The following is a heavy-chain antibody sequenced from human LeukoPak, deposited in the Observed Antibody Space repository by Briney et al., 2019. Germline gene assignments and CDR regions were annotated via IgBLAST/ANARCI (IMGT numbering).Heavy chain of an antibody. J-gene: IGHJ6*02. D-gene: IGHD6-19*01. CDR2: VYYSGST. V-gene: IGHV4-4*02. CDR3: TRDEPDYNSGSSMDV. CDR1: GGSIINNKW. Sequence: SETLSLTCVVSGGSIINNKWWSWVRQPPGKGLEWIGDVYYSGSTNYNPSLRSRVTMSVDKSKNQFSLKLNSVTAADTAVYYCTRDEPDYNSGSSMDVWGQGTTVTVSS.